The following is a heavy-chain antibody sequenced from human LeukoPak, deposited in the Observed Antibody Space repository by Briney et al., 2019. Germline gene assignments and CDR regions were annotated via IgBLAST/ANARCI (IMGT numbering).Heavy chain of an antibody. CDR1: GFTFNSYW. CDR3: ARVPIYGDQAFDS. D-gene: IGHD4-17*01. CDR2: INVDGSSR. J-gene: IGHJ4*02. Sequence: GGSLRLSCAASGFTFNSYWMHWVRQAPGKGLVWVSRINVDGSSRDHADSVEGRFSISRDNAKKTVYLQMNSLRAEDTAVYYCARVPIYGDQAFDSRGQGILVTVSS. V-gene: IGHV3-74*01.